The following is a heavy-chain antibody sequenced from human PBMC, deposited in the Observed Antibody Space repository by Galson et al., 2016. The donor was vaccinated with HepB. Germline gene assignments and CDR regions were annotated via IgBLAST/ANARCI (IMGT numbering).Heavy chain of an antibody. CDR2: FKRDDGAT. CDR1: GYSLSELS. CDR3: ATDPAAWKELDF. V-gene: IGHV1-24*01. D-gene: IGHD1-1*01. J-gene: IGHJ4*02. Sequence: SAKVSCKVSGYSLSELSMSRVRQTPGKGLEWMGDFKRDDGATIFAQKFQGRLSMTEDTSTDTAYMELSSLRSEDTAIDYGATDPAAWKELDFWGQGALVTVS.